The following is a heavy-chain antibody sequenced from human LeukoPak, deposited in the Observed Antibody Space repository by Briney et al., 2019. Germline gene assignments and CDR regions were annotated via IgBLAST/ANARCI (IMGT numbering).Heavy chain of an antibody. J-gene: IGHJ6*02. Sequence: GGSLRLSCAASGFTFDDYAMHWVWQAPGKGLEWVSGISWNSGSIGYADSVKGRFTISRDNAKNSLYLQMNSLRAEDTALYYCAKEPRGAIYYYGMDVWGQGTTVTVSS. CDR1: GFTFDDYA. CDR2: ISWNSGSI. CDR3: AKEPRGAIYYYGMDV. V-gene: IGHV3-9*01. D-gene: IGHD1-26*01.